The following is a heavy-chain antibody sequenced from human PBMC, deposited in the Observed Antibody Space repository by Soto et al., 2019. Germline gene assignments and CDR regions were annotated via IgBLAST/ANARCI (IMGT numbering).Heavy chain of an antibody. J-gene: IGHJ4*02. V-gene: IGHV3-23*01. Sequence: GGSLRLSCAASGFTFSNYAMNWVRQAPEKGLEWVSSISGSHGSTYYADSVNGRFTISRDNSKNMLYLQVNTLRVEDTAVYYCAKGSPGSGYDFDYWGQGTLVTVS. D-gene: IGHD5-12*01. CDR3: AKGSPGSGYDFDY. CDR1: GFTFSNYA. CDR2: ISGSHGST.